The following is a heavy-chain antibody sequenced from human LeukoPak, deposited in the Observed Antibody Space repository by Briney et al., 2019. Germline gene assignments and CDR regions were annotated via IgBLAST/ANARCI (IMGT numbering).Heavy chain of an antibody. CDR2: IIPIFGTA. V-gene: IGHV1-69*01. CDR1: VGTFSSYA. CDR3: PRYQDV. D-gene: IGHD2-2*01. Sequence: SVKVSCKASVGTFSSYAISWVRQAPGQGLEWMGGIIPIFGTANYAQKFQGRVTITADESPSTPYMELSSLRSTGTPVYYFPRYQDVWGEGTLVTVS. J-gene: IGHJ4*02.